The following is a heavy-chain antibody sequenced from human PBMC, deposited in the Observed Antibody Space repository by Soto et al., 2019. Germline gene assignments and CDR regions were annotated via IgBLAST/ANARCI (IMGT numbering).Heavy chain of an antibody. V-gene: IGHV3-23*01. Sequence: GGSLRLSCAASGFTFSSYAMSWVRQAPGKGLEWVSAISGSGGSTYYADSVKGRFTISRDNSKNTLYLQMNSLRAEDTAVYYCAKNGWHSSGWFLDYWGQGTLVTVSS. CDR3: AKNGWHSSGWFLDY. CDR2: ISGSGGST. CDR1: GFTFSSYA. J-gene: IGHJ4*02. D-gene: IGHD6-19*01.